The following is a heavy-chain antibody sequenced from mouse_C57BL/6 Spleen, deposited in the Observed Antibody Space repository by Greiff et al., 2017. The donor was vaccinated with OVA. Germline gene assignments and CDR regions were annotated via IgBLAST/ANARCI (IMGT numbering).Heavy chain of an antibody. Sequence: EVQRVESGGGLVKPGGSLKLSCAASGFTFRSYAMSWVRQTPEKRLEWVATISDGGSYTYYPDNVTGRFTISRDNAKNNLYLQMSHLKSEDTAMYYCARDYSNYLYYFDYWGQGTTLTVSS. D-gene: IGHD2-5*01. CDR2: ISDGGSYT. CDR3: ARDYSNYLYYFDY. CDR1: GFTFRSYA. V-gene: IGHV5-4*01. J-gene: IGHJ2*01.